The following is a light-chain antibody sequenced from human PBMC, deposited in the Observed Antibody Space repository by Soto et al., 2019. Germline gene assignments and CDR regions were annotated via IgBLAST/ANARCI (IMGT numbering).Light chain of an antibody. J-gene: IGLJ2*01. V-gene: IGLV1-40*01. CDR1: SSNIGAGYD. CDR2: GNN. CDR3: ASWDDSLRAVI. Sequence: QSVLTQPPSVSGAPGQRVTISCTGSSSNIGAGYDVHWYQQLPGTAPKLLIYGNNNRPSGVPDRFSGSKSGTSASLAITGLQAEDEADYYCASWDDSLRAVIFGGGTKLTVL.